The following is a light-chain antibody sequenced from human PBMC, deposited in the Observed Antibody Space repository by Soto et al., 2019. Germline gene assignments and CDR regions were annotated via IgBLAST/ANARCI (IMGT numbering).Light chain of an antibody. Sequence: EIVMTQSPATLSVSPGERATLSCRASQSVSNNLAWYQQKPGQAPRLLIYGASTRVTGIPARFSGSGSGTEFTLTISSLQSEDFAVYYCQHQGTFGQGTKVEIK. CDR1: QSVSNN. CDR2: GAS. J-gene: IGKJ1*01. CDR3: QHQGT. V-gene: IGKV3-15*01.